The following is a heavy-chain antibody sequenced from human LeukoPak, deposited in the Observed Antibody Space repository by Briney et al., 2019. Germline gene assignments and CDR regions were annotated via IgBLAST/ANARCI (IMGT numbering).Heavy chain of an antibody. V-gene: IGHV3-30*14. D-gene: IGHD4-17*01. CDR2: MSFDESMSFDGIKK. J-gene: IGHJ5*02. CDR1: GFTFNSFA. Sequence: GGSLRLSCEVSGFTFNSFATHWVRQAPGKGLEWVALMSFDESMSFDGIKKYYADSVKGRFTISRDTSKNTLYLQISSLRVEDTAVYYCTVFGDSNHWGQGTLVTVSS. CDR3: TVFGDSNH.